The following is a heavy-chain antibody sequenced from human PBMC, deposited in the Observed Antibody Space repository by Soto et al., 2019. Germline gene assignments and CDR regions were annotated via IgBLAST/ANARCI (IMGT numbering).Heavy chain of an antibody. CDR2: INSDGSST. D-gene: IGHD4-17*01. J-gene: IGHJ4*02. V-gene: IGHV3-74*01. CDR3: ARETTTVVTRGNYLDD. CDR1: GFTFSSYW. Sequence: GGSLRLSCAASGFTFSSYWMHWVRQAPGKGLVWVSRINSDGSSTSYADSVKGRFTISRDNAKNTLYLQMNSLRAEDTAVYYCARETTTVVTRGNYLDDWGQGTLGTVS.